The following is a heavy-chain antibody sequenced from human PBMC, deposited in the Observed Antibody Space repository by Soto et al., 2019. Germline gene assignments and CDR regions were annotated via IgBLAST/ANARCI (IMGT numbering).Heavy chain of an antibody. CDR2: TYSIGST. CDR1: GRSIRSYY. Sequence: SETLSLTCTISGRSIRSYYWSWIRQPPGKRQERIGYTYSIGSTNYNPSLKSRVTIPVDTSKNQFSLKQGSVTTAHTAAEYYESHCYGYFVYWGQ. CDR3: ESHCYGYFVY. V-gene: IGHV4-59*12. J-gene: IGHJ4*02. D-gene: IGHD3-10*01.